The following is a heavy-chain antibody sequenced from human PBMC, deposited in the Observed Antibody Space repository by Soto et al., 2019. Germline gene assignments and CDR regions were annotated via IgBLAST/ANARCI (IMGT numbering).Heavy chain of an antibody. D-gene: IGHD3-10*01. J-gene: IGHJ4*02. V-gene: IGHV6-1*01. CDR3: AREGISSTMVVPAGNFDY. CDR1: GDSVSSNSAA. CDR2: TYYRSKWYN. Sequence: AQTLSLTCAISGDSVSSNSAAWNWIRQSPSRGLEWLGRTYYRSKWYNDYALSVKSRITINPDTSKNQFSLQLNSVTPEDTAVYYCAREGISSTMVVPAGNFDYWGQGTLVTVAS.